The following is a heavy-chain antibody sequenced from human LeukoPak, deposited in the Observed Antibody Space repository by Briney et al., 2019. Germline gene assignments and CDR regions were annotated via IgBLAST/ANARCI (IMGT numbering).Heavy chain of an antibody. D-gene: IGHD3-10*01. CDR1: GGSISSSSFY. CDR2: IYYSGST. Sequence: SETLFLTCTVSGGSISSSSFYWGWIRQPPGKGLEWIGNIYYSGSTYYNPSLKSRVTISVDTSKNQFSLKLSSVTAADTAMYYCARLVWFEDRYFDYWGQGTLVTVSS. V-gene: IGHV4-39*01. CDR3: ARLVWFEDRYFDY. J-gene: IGHJ4*02.